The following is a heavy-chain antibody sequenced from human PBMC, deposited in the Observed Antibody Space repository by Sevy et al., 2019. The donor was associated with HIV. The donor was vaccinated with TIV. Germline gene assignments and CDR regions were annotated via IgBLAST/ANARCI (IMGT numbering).Heavy chain of an antibody. CDR1: GYTFTVYY. J-gene: IGHJ5*02. CDR2: INPDKGVT. CDR3: ARESLTGYYRGYWCDP. D-gene: IGHD3-9*01. V-gene: IGHV1-2*04. Sequence: ASVKVSCKASGYTFTVYYLHWARQAPGQGLEWMGWINPDKGVTNYAQRFQGWVTMTRDTSINTAYMELSRLTSDDTAVYYCARESLTGYYRGYWCDPWGQGTLVTVSS.